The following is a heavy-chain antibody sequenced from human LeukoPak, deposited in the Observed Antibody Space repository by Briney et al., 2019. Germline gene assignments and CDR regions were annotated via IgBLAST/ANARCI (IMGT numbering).Heavy chain of an antibody. CDR1: GFTFSSYG. D-gene: IGHD6-13*01. V-gene: IGHV3-23*01. CDR2: ISVSVDST. J-gene: IGHJ4*02. CDR3: ARGSKTAGTIYSFDY. Sequence: PGGSLRLSCAASGFTFSSYGMSWVRQAPGKGLEWVSGISVSVDSTYYADSVKGRFTISRDSSKNTVYLQMNSLRAEDTAVYYCARGSKTAGTIYSFDYWGQGTLVTVSS.